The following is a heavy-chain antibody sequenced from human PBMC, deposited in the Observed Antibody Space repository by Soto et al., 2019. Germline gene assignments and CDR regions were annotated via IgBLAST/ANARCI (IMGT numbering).Heavy chain of an antibody. Sequence: SETLSLTCTVSGGSISSYYWSLIRQPPGKGLEWIGYIYYTGLSNSNPSLNSRVTMSVDTSKNQFSLKLSSVTAADTAVYYCASHSSHWPFFDFWGQGTLVTVSS. D-gene: IGHD6-13*01. CDR2: IYYTGLS. V-gene: IGHV4-59*01. CDR3: ASHSSHWPFFDF. CDR1: GGSISSYY. J-gene: IGHJ4*02.